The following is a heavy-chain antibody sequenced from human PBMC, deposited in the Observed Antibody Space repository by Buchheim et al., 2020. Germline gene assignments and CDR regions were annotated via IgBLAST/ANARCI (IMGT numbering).Heavy chain of an antibody. CDR3: AKDMTWNFYYGMDV. Sequence: EVHLVESGGDLVQPGRSLRLSCVGSGFKFNDYAMHWVRQAPGKGLEWVSGISWDSGSLGYADSVKGRFTISRDNAKNALYLQMNSLRAEDTALCYCAKDMTWNFYYGMDVWGQGTT. J-gene: IGHJ6*02. V-gene: IGHV3-9*01. CDR2: ISWDSGSL. CDR1: GFKFNDYA.